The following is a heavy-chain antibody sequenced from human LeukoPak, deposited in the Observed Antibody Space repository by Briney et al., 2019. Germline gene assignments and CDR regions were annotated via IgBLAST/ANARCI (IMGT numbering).Heavy chain of an antibody. J-gene: IGHJ4*02. V-gene: IGHV3-30*04. Sequence: GGSLRLSCAASGFTFSSYAMHWVRQAPGKGLEWVAVISYDGSNKYYADSVKGRFTISRDNPKNTLYLQMNSLRAEDTAVYYCARALHYYDSSGYFWGQGTLVTVSS. D-gene: IGHD3-22*01. CDR3: ARALHYYDSSGYF. CDR1: GFTFSSYA. CDR2: ISYDGSNK.